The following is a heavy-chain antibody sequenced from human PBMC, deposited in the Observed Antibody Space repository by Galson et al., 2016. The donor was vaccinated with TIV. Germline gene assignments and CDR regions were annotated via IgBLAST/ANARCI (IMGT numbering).Heavy chain of an antibody. CDR2: ISAYNGNT. J-gene: IGHJ6*02. D-gene: IGHD5-24*01. V-gene: IGHV1-18*01. CDR1: GYTFTRFG. Sequence: SVKVSCKASGYTFTRFGISWVRQAPGQGLEWMGWISAYNGNTKYEQKLQGRVTVTTDTSTNTAYMELRSLRSDDTAVYYYARQGEMSTISHSYKYGMDVQGQGTTVTIS. CDR3: ARQGEMSTISHSYKYGMDV.